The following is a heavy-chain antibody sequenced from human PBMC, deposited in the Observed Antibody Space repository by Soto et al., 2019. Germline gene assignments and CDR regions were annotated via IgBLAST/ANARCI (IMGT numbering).Heavy chain of an antibody. D-gene: IGHD3-3*01. CDR2: ISGSDGKT. V-gene: IGHV3-23*01. J-gene: IGHJ4*02. Sequence: VGSLGLSCAASGFSFGSYALSWVRQAPGKGLEWVSTISGSDGKTFYADSVKGRFSISRDTSQSILYLQMNSLRADDTAMYYCARWSYLDYWGQGTRVTVSS. CDR3: ARWSYLDY. CDR1: GFSFGSYA.